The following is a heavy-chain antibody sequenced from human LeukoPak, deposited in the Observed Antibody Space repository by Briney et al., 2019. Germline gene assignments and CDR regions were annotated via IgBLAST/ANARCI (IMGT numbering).Heavy chain of an antibody. CDR1: GGSISSGDYY. D-gene: IGHD3-16*02. V-gene: IGHV4-30-4*01. CDR2: IYYSGST. CDR3: ARVDYVWGSYPGWFDP. Sequence: SETLSLTCTVSGGSISSGDYYWSWIRQPPGKGLEWIGYIYYSGSTYYNPPLKSRVTISVDTSKNQFSLKLSSVTAADTAVYYCARVDYVWGSYPGWFDPWGQGTLVTVSS. J-gene: IGHJ5*02.